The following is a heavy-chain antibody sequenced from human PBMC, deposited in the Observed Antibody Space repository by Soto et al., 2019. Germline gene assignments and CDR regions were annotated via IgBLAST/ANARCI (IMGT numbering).Heavy chain of an antibody. CDR1: GVSISNSNW. CDR3: ARDPRVVPNGTYYFDF. D-gene: IGHD2-2*01. J-gene: IGHJ4*02. V-gene: IGHV4-4*02. Sequence: SETLSLTCAVSGVSISNSNWWSWVRQPPGKGLEWIGEIHHSGSTNYNPSLRSRVTISVDKSKNQFSLKLSSVTAADTAVYYCARDPRVVPNGTYYFDFWGQRTLVTVSS. CDR2: IHHSGST.